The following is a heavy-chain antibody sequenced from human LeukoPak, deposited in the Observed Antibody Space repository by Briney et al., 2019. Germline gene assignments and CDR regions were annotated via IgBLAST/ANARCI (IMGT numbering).Heavy chain of an antibody. Sequence: PSETLPLTCTVSGGSISSYYWSWIRQPPGKGLEWIGYIYYSGSTNYNPSLKSRVTISVDTSKNQFSLKLSSVTAADTAVYYCARQLGFDAFDIWGQGTMVTVSS. CDR2: IYYSGST. CDR3: ARQLGFDAFDI. J-gene: IGHJ3*02. CDR1: GGSISSYY. V-gene: IGHV4-59*01. D-gene: IGHD1-1*01.